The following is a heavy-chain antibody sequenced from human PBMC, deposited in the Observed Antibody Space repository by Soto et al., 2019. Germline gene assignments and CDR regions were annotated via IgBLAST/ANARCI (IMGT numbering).Heavy chain of an antibody. CDR3: ARHPGYYDILTGYTTYYFDY. CDR1: GFIFRDWF. Sequence: GSLRLSCAASGFIFRDWFMSWIRQAPGKGLEWIGYIYYRGNTDYNPSLKSRVTISLDTPKNQFSLKLSSVTAADTAVYYCARHPGYYDILTGYTTYYFDYWGQGILVTVSS. CDR2: IYYRGNT. D-gene: IGHD3-9*01. J-gene: IGHJ4*02. V-gene: IGHV4-59*08.